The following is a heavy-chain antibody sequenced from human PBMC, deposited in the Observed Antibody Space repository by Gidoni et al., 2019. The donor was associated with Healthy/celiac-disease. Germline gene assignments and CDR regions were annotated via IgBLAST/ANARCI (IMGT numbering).Heavy chain of an antibody. CDR1: GFTFSSYG. CDR3: AKGGGREIPVYDGMDV. D-gene: IGHD1-26*01. CDR2: ISYDGSNK. V-gene: IGHV3-30*18. Sequence: QVQLVESGGGVVQPGRSLRLSCAASGFTFSSYGMHWVRQAPGKGLEWVAVISYDGSNKYYADSVKGRFTISRDNSKNTLYLQMNSLRAEDTAVYYCAKGGGREIPVYDGMDVWGQGTTVTVSS. J-gene: IGHJ6*02.